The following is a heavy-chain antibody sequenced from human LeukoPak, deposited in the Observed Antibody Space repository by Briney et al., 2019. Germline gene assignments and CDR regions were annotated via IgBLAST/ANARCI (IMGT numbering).Heavy chain of an antibody. Sequence: GASVRVSCKASGYSFTAFYMHWVRQAPGQGLEWMGRINPNSGGTNFAQKFQGRVTMTSDTSISTAYMGLNNLRSDDTAVYYCARDVEARTWGLGNYWGQGTLVTVSS. D-gene: IGHD3-16*01. CDR2: INPNSGGT. J-gene: IGHJ4*02. V-gene: IGHV1-2*06. CDR1: GYSFTAFY. CDR3: ARDVEARTWGLGNY.